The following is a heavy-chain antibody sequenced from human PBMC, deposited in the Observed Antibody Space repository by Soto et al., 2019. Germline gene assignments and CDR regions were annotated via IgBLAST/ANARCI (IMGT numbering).Heavy chain of an antibody. D-gene: IGHD6-19*01. V-gene: IGHV3-74*01. CDR2: ISSDGSSI. CDR3: ARVPATRRAVPGTDGYNYYHGMDV. Sequence: EVQLVESGGGLIQRGGSLRLSCAASGFTLSSYLMHWVRQAPGKGLVWVSRISSDGSSIIDADFVKGRFTVSRDNAKNTLYLQMNSLSDEDTAVYYCARVPATRRAVPGTDGYNYYHGMDVWGQGTTVTVSS. CDR1: GFTLSSYL. J-gene: IGHJ6*02.